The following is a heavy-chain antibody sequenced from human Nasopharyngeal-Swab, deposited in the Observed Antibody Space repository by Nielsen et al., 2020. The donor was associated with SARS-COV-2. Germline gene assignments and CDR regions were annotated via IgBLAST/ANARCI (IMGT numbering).Heavy chain of an antibody. Sequence: GGSLRLSCAASGFTFSSYGMHWVRQAPGKGLEWVAVISYDGSNKYYADSVKGRFTISRDNSKNTLYLQMNSLRAEDTAVYYCAKELDIVVVPDSDYGMDVWSQGTTVTVSS. CDR2: ISYDGSNK. D-gene: IGHD2-2*03. V-gene: IGHV3-30*18. J-gene: IGHJ6*02. CDR1: GFTFSSYG. CDR3: AKELDIVVVPDSDYGMDV.